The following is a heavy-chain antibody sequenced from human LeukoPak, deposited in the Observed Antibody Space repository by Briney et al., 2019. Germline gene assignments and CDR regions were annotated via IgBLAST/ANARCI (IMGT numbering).Heavy chain of an antibody. D-gene: IGHD5-12*01. CDR3: ARKGDIVATIAGMDV. CDR1: GGSISSGGYS. Sequence: SETLSLTCAVSGGSISSGGYSWSWIRQPPGKGLEWIGEINHSGSTNYNPSLKSRVTISVDTSKNQFSLKLSSVTAADTAVYYCARKGDIVATIAGMDVWGQGTTVTVSS. V-gene: IGHV4-34*01. CDR2: INHSGST. J-gene: IGHJ6*02.